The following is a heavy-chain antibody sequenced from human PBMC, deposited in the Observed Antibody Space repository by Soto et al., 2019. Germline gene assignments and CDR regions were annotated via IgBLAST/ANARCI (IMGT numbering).Heavy chain of an antibody. J-gene: IGHJ4*02. CDR2: IYPSDSDT. Sequence: GESLKISCQVSGYTFTIYWIGWVRQMPGKGLEWMGIIYPSDSDTRYGPSFQGQVTISADQSINTAYLQWDSLKASDTAIYYCARPANTVADHFDLWGQGTPVTDSS. CDR1: GYTFTIYW. CDR3: ARPANTVADHFDL. D-gene: IGHD4-17*01. V-gene: IGHV5-51*01.